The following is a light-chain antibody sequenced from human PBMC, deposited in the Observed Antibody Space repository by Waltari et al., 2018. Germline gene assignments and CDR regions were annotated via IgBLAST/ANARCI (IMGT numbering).Light chain of an antibody. J-gene: IGKJ4*01. CDR3: QQRFSWPPT. CDR2: EAS. CDR1: ESVSNS. Sequence: VVTQSPATLSLSPGERATLSCTASESVSNSLAWYQQKPGQGPRLPIYEASNRAPGIPARFSGSGSGTDFTLTINNVGPEDFALYFCQQRFSWPPTFGGGTKVDI. V-gene: IGKV3-11*01.